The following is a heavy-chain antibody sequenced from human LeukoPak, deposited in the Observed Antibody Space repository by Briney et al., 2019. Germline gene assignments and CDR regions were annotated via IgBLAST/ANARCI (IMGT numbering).Heavy chain of an antibody. D-gene: IGHD4-17*01. Sequence: SGTLSLTCTVSVGSIISYYRSWMRQPPGKGLEWIGYIYYSGSTNYNPSLKSRVTISVDTSKNQFSLKLSSVTAADTAVYYCVSSTVRPNDDFDIWGQGTMVTVSS. CDR1: VGSIISYY. V-gene: IGHV4-59*01. CDR3: VSSTVRPNDDFDI. CDR2: IYYSGST. J-gene: IGHJ3*02.